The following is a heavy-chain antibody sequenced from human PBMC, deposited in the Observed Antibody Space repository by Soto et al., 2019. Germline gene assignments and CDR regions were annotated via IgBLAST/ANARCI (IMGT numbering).Heavy chain of an antibody. CDR1: GGSFSGYY. V-gene: IGHV4-34*01. Sequence: KPSETLSLTCAVYGGSFSGYYWSWIRQPPGKGLEWIGEINHSGSTNYNPSLKSRVTISVDTSKNQFSLKLSSVTAADTAVYYCASAPRFGELLYNWFDPWGQGTLVTVSS. D-gene: IGHD3-10*01. CDR2: INHSGST. J-gene: IGHJ5*02. CDR3: ASAPRFGELLYNWFDP.